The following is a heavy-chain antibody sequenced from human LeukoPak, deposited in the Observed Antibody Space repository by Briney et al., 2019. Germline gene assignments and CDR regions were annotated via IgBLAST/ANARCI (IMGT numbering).Heavy chain of an antibody. D-gene: IGHD1-26*01. V-gene: IGHV1-18*01. J-gene: IGHJ4*02. Sequence: ASVKVSCKAPGYTFTTYGINWVRQAPGQGLEWMGWISTYDGGTNYAQKFRDRVTMLRDTSTSTAYMELRSLRSDDTAVYYCARDQPRRGPGNHDYWGQGTLVTVSS. CDR2: ISTYDGGT. CDR1: GYTFTTYG. CDR3: ARDQPRRGPGNHDY.